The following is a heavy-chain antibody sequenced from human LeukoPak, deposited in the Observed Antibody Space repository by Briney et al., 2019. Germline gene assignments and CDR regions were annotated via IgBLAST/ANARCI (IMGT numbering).Heavy chain of an antibody. Sequence: GGSLRLPCAASGFTFSNYGIHWVRQAPGKGLEWVAVISYDGNKKHYADSVKGRFTISRDNSKNTLYIQMNSLRAEDTAVYYCAKERTNSEDYYDFWGQGTLVTVSS. D-gene: IGHD7-27*01. J-gene: IGHJ4*02. V-gene: IGHV3-30*18. CDR3: AKERTNSEDYYDF. CDR1: GFTFSNYG. CDR2: ISYDGNKK.